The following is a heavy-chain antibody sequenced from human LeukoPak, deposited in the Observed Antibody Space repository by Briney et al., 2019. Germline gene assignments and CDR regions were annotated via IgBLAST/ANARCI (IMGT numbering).Heavy chain of an antibody. J-gene: IGHJ4*02. V-gene: IGHV1-69*05. CDR2: IIPIFGTA. Sequence: SVKVSCKASGDTFSSYAISWVRQAPGQGLEWMGGIIPIFGTANYAQKFQGRVTITTDESTSTAYMELSSLRSEATAVYYCASSESSSSSDYWGQGTLVTVSS. CDR1: GDTFSSYA. CDR3: ASSESSSSSDY. D-gene: IGHD6-6*01.